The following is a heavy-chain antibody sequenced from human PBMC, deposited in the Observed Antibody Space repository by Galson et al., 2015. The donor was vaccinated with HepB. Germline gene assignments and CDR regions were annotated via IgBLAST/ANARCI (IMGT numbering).Heavy chain of an antibody. J-gene: IGHJ4*02. CDR1: GLSLSTSGVG. V-gene: IGHV2-5*02. D-gene: IGHD2-2*01. Sequence: PALVKPTQTLTLTCTFSGLSLSTSGVGVGWIRQPPGRALEWLALIYGDDDKRYRPSLKTRLTISKDTSKNQVVLTTTNMDPADTSTYYCAHGRYCTSTSCLFDYWGQGTLVTVSS. CDR2: IYGDDDK. CDR3: AHGRYCTSTSCLFDY.